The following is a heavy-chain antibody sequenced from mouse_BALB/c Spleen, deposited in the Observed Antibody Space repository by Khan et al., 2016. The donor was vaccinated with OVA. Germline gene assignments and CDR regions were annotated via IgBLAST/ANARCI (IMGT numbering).Heavy chain of an antibody. J-gene: IGHJ3*01. Sequence: QVQLQQSGAELARPGASVKLSCKASGYTFTDYYINWVKQRTGQGLEWIGEISPGSGDTYYNEKFKGKATLTADKSSSTVYMQLSSLTAEASAVYFCARSNYFGYTFAYWGQRTLVTVSA. D-gene: IGHD1-2*01. V-gene: IGHV1-77*01. CDR3: ARSNYFGYTFAY. CDR1: GYTFTDYY. CDR2: ISPGSGDT.